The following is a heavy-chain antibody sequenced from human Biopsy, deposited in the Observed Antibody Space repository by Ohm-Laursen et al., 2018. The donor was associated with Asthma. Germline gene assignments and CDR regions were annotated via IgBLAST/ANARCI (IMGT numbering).Heavy chain of an antibody. V-gene: IGHV3-9*01. CDR3: AKVRSDWVITESFDY. CDR2: ISWNSATI. CDR1: GFKFDEYT. Sequence: SLRLSCTASGFKFDEYTMHWVRQAPGKGLEWVSGISWNSATIGYADSVEGRFTISRDNAKNSVFLHMDSLRPEDTAFYYCAKVRSDWVITESFDYWGRESWSLSPQ. D-gene: IGHD3-22*01. J-gene: IGHJ4*02.